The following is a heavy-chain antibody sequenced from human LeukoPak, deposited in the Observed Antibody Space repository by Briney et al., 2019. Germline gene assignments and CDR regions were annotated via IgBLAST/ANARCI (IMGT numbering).Heavy chain of an antibody. CDR1: GITFSSYG. J-gene: IGHJ2*01. CDR2: ISSTGGTT. Sequence: PGGSLRLSCAASGITFSSYGMSWVRQAPGKGLEWVSSISSTGGTTYYADSVKGRFTISRDNSKNTLYLQMNSLRVEDTAVYYCARAFKVPSCYFDLWGRGTLVTVSS. CDR3: ARAFKVPSCYFDL. V-gene: IGHV3-23*01.